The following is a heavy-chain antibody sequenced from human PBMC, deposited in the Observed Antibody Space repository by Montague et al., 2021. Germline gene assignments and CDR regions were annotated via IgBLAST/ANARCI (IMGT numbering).Heavy chain of an antibody. CDR1: GDSISSYEYY. J-gene: IGHJ3*02. CDR2: VYKSGDT. D-gene: IGHD3-10*01. V-gene: IGHV4-4*07. Sequence: SETLSLTCSVSGDSISSYEYYWTWIRQPAGRGLEWIGRVYKSGDTYTNPSLRSRLTLSVDTSKNHFSLTLTSVTAADTAVYFCARDSPVVEPWVGEHKGTFDIWGQGTMVTVSS. CDR3: ARDSPVVEPWVGEHKGTFDI.